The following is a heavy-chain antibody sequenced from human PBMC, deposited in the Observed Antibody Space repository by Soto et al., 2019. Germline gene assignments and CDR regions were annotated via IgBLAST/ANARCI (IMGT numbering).Heavy chain of an antibody. V-gene: IGHV3-7*05. CDR3: ARDSPGVVPAADYYYYYGMDV. Sequence: GGSLRLSCAASGFTFSSYWMSWVRQAPGKGLEWVANIKQDGSEKYYVDSVKGRFTISRDNAKNSLYLQMNSLRAEDTAVYYCARDSPGVVPAADYYYYYGMDVWGQGTTVTVSS. CDR1: GFTFSSYW. J-gene: IGHJ6*02. D-gene: IGHD2-2*01. CDR2: IKQDGSEK.